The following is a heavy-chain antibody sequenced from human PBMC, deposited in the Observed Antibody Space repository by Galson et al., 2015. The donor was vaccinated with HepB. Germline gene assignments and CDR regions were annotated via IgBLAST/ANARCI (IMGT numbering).Heavy chain of an antibody. Sequence: SLRLSCAASGFTFSSYSMNWVRQAPGKGLEWVSSISSSSSYIYYADSVKGRFTISRDNAKNSLYLQMNSLRAEDTAVYYCARDPAIVVVVAATLGGMDVWGQGTTVTVSS. CDR3: ARDPAIVVVVAATLGGMDV. CDR1: GFTFSSYS. D-gene: IGHD2-15*01. CDR2: ISSSSSYI. J-gene: IGHJ6*02. V-gene: IGHV3-21*01.